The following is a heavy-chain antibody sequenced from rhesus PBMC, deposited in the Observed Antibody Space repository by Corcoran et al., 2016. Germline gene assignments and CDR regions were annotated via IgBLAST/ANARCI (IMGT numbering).Heavy chain of an antibody. D-gene: IGHD2-39*02. V-gene: IGHV2-174*01. Sequence: QVTLKESGPALVKPTQTLTLTCTFSGFSISTSGMGVGWIRQPPGKPLEWLALIYWDDDKYYSTSLKSRLTISKDTSKNQVVLTMTNMDPVDTATYYCARTHIVVVVSATGHFDYWGQGVLVTVSS. J-gene: IGHJ4*01. CDR3: ARTHIVVVVSATGHFDY. CDR2: IYWDDDK. CDR1: GFSISTSGMG.